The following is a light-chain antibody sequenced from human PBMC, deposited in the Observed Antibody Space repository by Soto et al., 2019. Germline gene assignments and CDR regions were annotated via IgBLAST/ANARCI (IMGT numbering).Light chain of an antibody. V-gene: IGKV2-30*02. J-gene: IGKJ5*01. CDR2: KVS. Sequence: DVVMTQSPLSLPVTLGQPASISCRSNQSLVHSDGIAYFSWFQQRPGRSPSRLTYKVSNRDSGVPARCSGSGSGTDFALKISRVEDEDVGLYYCMQGTHWPITFGQGTRLEIK. CDR3: MQGTHWPIT. CDR1: QSLVHSDGIAY.